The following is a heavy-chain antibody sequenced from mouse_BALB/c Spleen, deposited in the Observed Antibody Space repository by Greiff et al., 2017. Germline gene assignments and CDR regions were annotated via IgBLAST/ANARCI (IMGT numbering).Heavy chain of an antibody. CDR3: ARLVYGNYAWFAY. D-gene: IGHD2-1*01. V-gene: IGHV5-12-1*01. Sequence: EVQVVESGGGLVKPGGSLKLSCAASGFAFSSYDMSWVRQTPEKRLEWVAYISSGGGSTYYPDTVKGRFTISRDNAKNTLYLQMSSLKSEDTAMYYCARLVYGNYAWFAYWGQGTLVTVSA. CDR1: GFAFSSYD. J-gene: IGHJ3*01. CDR2: ISSGGGST.